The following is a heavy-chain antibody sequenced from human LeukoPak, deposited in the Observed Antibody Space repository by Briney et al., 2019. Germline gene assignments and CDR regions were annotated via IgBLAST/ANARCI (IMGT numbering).Heavy chain of an antibody. J-gene: IGHJ3*02. Sequence: PSETLSLTCTVSGGSISSSNYYWGWIRQPPGKGLEWIGSIYYSGSTYYNPSLKSRVTISVDTSKNQFSLKLSSVTAADTAVYYCARDRGDSSGYYEEGDAFDIWGQGTMVTVSS. CDR3: ARDRGDSSGYYEEGDAFDI. D-gene: IGHD3-22*01. CDR2: IYYSGST. CDR1: GGSISSSNYY. V-gene: IGHV4-39*07.